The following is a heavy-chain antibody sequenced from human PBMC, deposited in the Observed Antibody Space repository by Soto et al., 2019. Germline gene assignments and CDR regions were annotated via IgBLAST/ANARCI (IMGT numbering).Heavy chain of an antibody. CDR2: IYYSGST. CDR1: GGSISSGGYY. V-gene: IGHV4-31*03. J-gene: IGHJ4*02. D-gene: IGHD6-13*01. Sequence: SETLSLTCTVSGGSISSGGYYWSWIRQHPGKGLEWIGYIYYSGSTYYNPSLKSRVTISVDTSKNQFSLKLSSVTAADTAVYYCARSDTSSSWHAGVYDYWGQGTLVTVSS. CDR3: ARSDTSSSWHAGVYDY.